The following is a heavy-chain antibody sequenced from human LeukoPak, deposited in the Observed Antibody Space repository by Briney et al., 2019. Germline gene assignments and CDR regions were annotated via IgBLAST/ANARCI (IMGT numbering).Heavy chain of an antibody. D-gene: IGHD3-10*01. CDR3: ARVSAYYYGSGSYYDYYYYMDV. CDR1: GGTFSSYT. J-gene: IGHJ6*03. V-gene: IGHV1-69*02. Sequence: ASVKVSCKASGGTFSSYTISWVRQAPGQGLEWMGRIIPILGIANYAQKFQGRVTITADKSTSTAYMELSSLRSEDTAVYYCARVSAYYYGSGSYYDYYYYMDVWGKGTTVTVSS. CDR2: IIPILGIA.